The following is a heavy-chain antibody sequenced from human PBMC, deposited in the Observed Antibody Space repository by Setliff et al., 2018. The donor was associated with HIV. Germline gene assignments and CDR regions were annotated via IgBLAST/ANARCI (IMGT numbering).Heavy chain of an antibody. CDR3: ARGPPIVVVPAALLTFDY. Sequence: ASVKVSCKASGYTFTSYGISWVRQAPGQGLEWMGWISAYNGNTNYAQKLQGRVTMTTDTSTSTAYMELRSLRSDDTAVYYCARGPPIVVVPAALLTFDYWGQGSLVTVSS. J-gene: IGHJ4*02. V-gene: IGHV1-18*01. CDR2: ISAYNGNT. CDR1: GYTFTSYG. D-gene: IGHD2-2*01.